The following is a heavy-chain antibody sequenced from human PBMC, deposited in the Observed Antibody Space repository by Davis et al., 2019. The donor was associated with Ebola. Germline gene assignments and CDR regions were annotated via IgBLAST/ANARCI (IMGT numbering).Heavy chain of an antibody. CDR3: AREGGQAGFDY. J-gene: IGHJ4*02. D-gene: IGHD3-16*01. CDR1: GFTFSSYD. V-gene: IGHV3-13*01. CDR2: IGTAGDT. Sequence: GGSLRLSCAASGFTFSSYDMHWVRQATGKGLEWVSAIGTAGDTYYPGSVKGRFTISRENAKNSLYLQMNSLRAGDTAVYYCAREGGQAGFDYWGQGTLVTFSS.